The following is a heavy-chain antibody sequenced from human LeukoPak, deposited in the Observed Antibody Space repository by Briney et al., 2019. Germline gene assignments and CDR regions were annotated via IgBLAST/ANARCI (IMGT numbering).Heavy chain of an antibody. Sequence: GGSLRLSCVASGFTFGVYTINCVRLAPGKGLGWVSSISSSLNMYFAESVKGRFTISRDSARNSVSLQLNSLRVEDTAVYYCARDAGIVAFDIWGQGTVVTVSS. CDR1: GFTFGVYT. V-gene: IGHV3-69-1*01. CDR2: ISSSLNM. J-gene: IGHJ3*02. D-gene: IGHD2-15*01. CDR3: ARDAGIVAFDI.